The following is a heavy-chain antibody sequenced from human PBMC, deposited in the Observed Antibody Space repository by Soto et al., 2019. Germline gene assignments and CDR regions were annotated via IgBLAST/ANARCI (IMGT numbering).Heavy chain of an antibody. V-gene: IGHV4-59*12. CDR3: ARGRTIFGVVRGDV. Sequence: SETLSLTCTVSGGSISSYYWSWIRQPPGKGLEWIGYIYYSGSTNYNPSLKSRVTISVDTSKNQFSLKLSSVTAADTAVYYCARGRTIFGVVRGDVWGQGTTVTVSS. D-gene: IGHD3-3*01. J-gene: IGHJ6*02. CDR1: GGSISSYY. CDR2: IYYSGST.